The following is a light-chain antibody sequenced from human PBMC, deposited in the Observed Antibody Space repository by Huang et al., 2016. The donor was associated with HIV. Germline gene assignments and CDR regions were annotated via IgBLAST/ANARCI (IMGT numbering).Light chain of an antibody. V-gene: IGKV3-15*01. J-gene: IGKJ4*01. CDR3: HQYNNWLLS. CDR2: GSS. Sequence: EIVMTQSPATLSVSPGERVTLSCRANRSVSTNLAWYQQRPGQAPRPLLYGSSTRAPGIPARFSGSGSGTDFSLTISSLQSEDFALYYCHQYNNWLLSFGGGTRVDI. CDR1: RSVSTN.